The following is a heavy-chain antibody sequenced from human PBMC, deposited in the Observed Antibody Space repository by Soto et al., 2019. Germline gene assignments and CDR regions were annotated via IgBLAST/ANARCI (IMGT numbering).Heavy chain of an antibody. J-gene: IGHJ6*02. CDR3: ARASYSSGWYACGMDV. D-gene: IGHD6-19*01. Sequence: SETLSLTCTVSGGSISSGGYYWSWIRQHPGKGLEWIGYIYYSGSTYYNPSLKSRVTISVDTSKNQFSLKLSSVTAADTAVYYCARASYSSGWYACGMDVWGQGTTVTASS. CDR1: GGSISSGGYY. V-gene: IGHV4-31*03. CDR2: IYYSGST.